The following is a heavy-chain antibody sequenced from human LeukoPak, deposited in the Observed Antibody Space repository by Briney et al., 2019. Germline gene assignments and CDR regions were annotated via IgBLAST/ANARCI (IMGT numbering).Heavy chain of an antibody. D-gene: IGHD3-3*01. CDR1: GGFFSGYY. CDR2: INHSGST. J-gene: IGHJ4*02. CDR3: ARGFTIFGVAEAPIYYFDY. Sequence: PSETLSLTCAVYGGFFSGYYWRWIRQPPGKGLEWIGEINHSGSTNYNPSLKSRVTISVDTSKNQFSLKLSSVTAADTAVHYCARGFTIFGVAEAPIYYFDYWGQGTLVTVSS. V-gene: IGHV4-34*01.